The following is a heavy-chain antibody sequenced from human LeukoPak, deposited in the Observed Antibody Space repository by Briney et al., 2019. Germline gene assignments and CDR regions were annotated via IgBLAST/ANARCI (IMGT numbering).Heavy chain of an antibody. D-gene: IGHD5-18*01. V-gene: IGHV1-69*05. Sequence: SVKVSCKASGGTFSSYAISWVRQAPGQGLEWMGGIIPIFGTANYAQKFQGRVTITTDESTSTAYMEPSSLRSEDTAVYYCARDPLEAAMAPYYYYYMDVWGNGTTVTVSS. J-gene: IGHJ6*03. CDR2: IIPIFGTA. CDR3: ARDPLEAAMAPYYYYYMDV. CDR1: GGTFSSYA.